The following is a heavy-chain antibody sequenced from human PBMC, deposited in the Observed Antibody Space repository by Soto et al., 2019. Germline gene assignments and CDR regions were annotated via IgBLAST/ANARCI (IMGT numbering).Heavy chain of an antibody. CDR3: AANSGSYHAAFDI. CDR2: INPSGGST. D-gene: IGHD1-26*01. CDR1: GYTFTSYY. Sequence: QVQLVQSGAEVKKPGASVKVSCKASGYTFTSYYMHWVRQAPGQGLEWMGIINPSGGSTSYAQKFQGRVTMTRDTSTSTVYMELSSLRSEDTAVYYCAANSGSYHAAFDIWGQGTMVTVSS. J-gene: IGHJ3*02. V-gene: IGHV1-46*01.